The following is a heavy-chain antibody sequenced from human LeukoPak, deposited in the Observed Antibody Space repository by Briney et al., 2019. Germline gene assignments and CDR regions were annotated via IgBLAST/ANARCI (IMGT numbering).Heavy chain of an antibody. V-gene: IGHV3-30*09. Sequence: GGSLRLSCAVSGFTFSSYAMHWVRQAPGKGLEWVAVISYDGSHKYYADSVKGRFAISRDNSKNTLYLQMSSLRAEDTAVYYCARDPSSWYFDYWGQGTLVTVSS. CDR2: ISYDGSHK. D-gene: IGHD6-13*01. CDR1: GFTFSSYA. J-gene: IGHJ4*02. CDR3: ARDPSSWYFDY.